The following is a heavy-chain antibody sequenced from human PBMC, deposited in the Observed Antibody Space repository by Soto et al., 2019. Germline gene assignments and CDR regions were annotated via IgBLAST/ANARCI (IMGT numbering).Heavy chain of an antibody. D-gene: IGHD1-1*01. Sequence: GGSLRLSCAASGFTFSSHAMSWVRQAPGKGLEWVSAISGSGGSTYYADSVKGRFTISRDNSKNTLYLQKNSLRAEDTAVYYCAKDPGTTYTVRDFDYWGQGTLVTVSS. V-gene: IGHV3-23*01. CDR1: GFTFSSHA. CDR2: ISGSGGST. J-gene: IGHJ4*02. CDR3: AKDPGTTYTVRDFDY.